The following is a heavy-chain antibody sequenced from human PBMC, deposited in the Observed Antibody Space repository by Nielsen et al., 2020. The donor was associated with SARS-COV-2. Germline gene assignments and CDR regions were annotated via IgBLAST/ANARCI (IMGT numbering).Heavy chain of an antibody. Sequence: WIRQSPSRGLEWLGRTYYRSKWYNDYAVFVKSRITINPDTSKNQFSLHLNSVTPEDTAVYYCARARGAYGDYYYYYTDVWGKGTTVTVSS. V-gene: IGHV6-1*01. CDR2: TYYRSKWYN. J-gene: IGHJ6*03. CDR3: ARARGAYGDYYYYYTDV. D-gene: IGHD4-17*01.